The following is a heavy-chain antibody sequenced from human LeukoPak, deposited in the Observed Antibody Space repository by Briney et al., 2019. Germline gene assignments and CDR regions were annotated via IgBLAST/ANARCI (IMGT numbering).Heavy chain of an antibody. V-gene: IGHV3-21*01. CDR3: ARDQRADY. J-gene: IGHJ4*02. Sequence: GGSLRLSCAASGFTFSNYGMSWVRQAPGKGLEWVSSISSSSSYIYYADSVKGRFTISRDNAKNSLYLQMNSLRAEDTAVYYCARDQRADYWGQGTLVTVSS. CDR2: ISSSSSYI. CDR1: GFTFSNYG.